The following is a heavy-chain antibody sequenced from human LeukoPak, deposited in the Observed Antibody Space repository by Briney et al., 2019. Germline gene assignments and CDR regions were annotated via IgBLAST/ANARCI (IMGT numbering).Heavy chain of an antibody. CDR1: FGSISSSSYY. CDR3: ARHTAVWSGYYSFDY. V-gene: IGHV4-39*01. D-gene: IGHD3-3*01. Sequence: SETLSLTCTVSFGSISSSSYYWGWIRQPPGKGLEWIGSIYYSGSTYYNPSLKSRVTISVDTSKNQFSLKLSSVTAADTAVYYCARHTAVWSGYYSFDYWGQGTLVTVSS. J-gene: IGHJ4*02. CDR2: IYYSGST.